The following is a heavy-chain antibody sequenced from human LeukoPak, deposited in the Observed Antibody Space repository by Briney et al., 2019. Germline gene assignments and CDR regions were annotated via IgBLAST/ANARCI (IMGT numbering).Heavy chain of an antibody. Sequence: PGGSLRLSCAASGFTFSSYEMNWVRQAPGKGLEWVSYISSSGSTIYYADSVKGRFTISRDNARNSLYLQMNSLRAEDTAVYYCARDGLVIPDYWGQGTLVTVSS. V-gene: IGHV3-48*03. CDR2: ISSSGSTI. CDR3: ARDGLVIPDY. D-gene: IGHD3/OR15-3a*01. J-gene: IGHJ4*02. CDR1: GFTFSSYE.